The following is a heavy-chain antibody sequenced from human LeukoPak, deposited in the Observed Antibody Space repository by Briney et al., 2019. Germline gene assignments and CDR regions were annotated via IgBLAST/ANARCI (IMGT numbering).Heavy chain of an antibody. CDR3: ARATHTIFGVGTYYYYYYMDV. Sequence: SGGSLRLSCAASGFTFSSYSMHWVRQAPGKGLEWVSYISSSSSTIYYADSVKGRFTISRDNAKNSLYVQMNSLRAEDTAVYYCARATHTIFGVGTYYYYYYMDVWGKGTTVTVSS. D-gene: IGHD3-3*01. J-gene: IGHJ6*03. V-gene: IGHV3-48*01. CDR1: GFTFSSYS. CDR2: ISSSSSTI.